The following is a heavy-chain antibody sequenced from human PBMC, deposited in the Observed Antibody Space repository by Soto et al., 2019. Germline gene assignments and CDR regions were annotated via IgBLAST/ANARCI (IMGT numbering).Heavy chain of an antibody. CDR2: IDPNSGGT. Sequence: ASVKVSCKSSGYTFTGYYMHWVRQAPGQGLEWMGWIDPNSGGTNYAQKFQGRVTMTRDTSISTAYMELSRLRSDDTAVYYCAREGGYCSSTSCYRGAKYYGSGSYSYYSDYWGKGTLVTVSS. CDR3: AREGGYCSSTSCYRGAKYYGSGSYSYYSDY. D-gene: IGHD2-2*02. J-gene: IGHJ4*02. CDR1: GYTFTGYY. V-gene: IGHV1-2*02.